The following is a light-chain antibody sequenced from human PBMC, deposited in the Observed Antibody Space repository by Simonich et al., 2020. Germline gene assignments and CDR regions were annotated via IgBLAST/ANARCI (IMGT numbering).Light chain of an antibody. Sequence: SYVLTQPPSVSVAPGKTARITCGGNNIGSKSVHWYQQKPGQAPLVVVDDGSDRPSGIPERFSGSNSGNTATLTISRVEAGDEADYYCQVWDSSSDHYVFGTGTKVTVL. J-gene: IGLJ1*01. CDR1: NIGSKS. V-gene: IGLV3-21*03. CDR2: DGS. CDR3: QVWDSSSDHYV.